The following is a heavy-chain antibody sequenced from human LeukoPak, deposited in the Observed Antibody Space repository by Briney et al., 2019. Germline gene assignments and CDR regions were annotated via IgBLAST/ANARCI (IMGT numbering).Heavy chain of an antibody. CDR3: ARWYSSGWAFDY. D-gene: IGHD6-19*01. CDR2: IYYSGTT. V-gene: IGHV4-59*08. Sequence: PSETLSLTCTVSGGSISTFYWSWIRQRPGKGLEWIGYIYYSGTTNYNPSLKSRVTISVDTSKNQFSLKLSSVTAADTAVYYCARWYSSGWAFDYWGQGTLVTVSS. J-gene: IGHJ4*02. CDR1: GGSISTFY.